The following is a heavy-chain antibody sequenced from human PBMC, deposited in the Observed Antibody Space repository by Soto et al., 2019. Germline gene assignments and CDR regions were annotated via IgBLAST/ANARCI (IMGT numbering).Heavy chain of an antibody. J-gene: IGHJ6*02. V-gene: IGHV1-69*13. D-gene: IGHD3-3*01. CDR3: ARASGYDFWSGYYRYYGMDV. CDR1: GGTFTTSV. CDR2: IIPILATA. Sequence: ASVKVSCKASGGTFTTSVFGGLRRAPGQGLEWMGGIIPILATANYAQNFQGRVTITADESTNTVSMELSSLRSEDTAVYYCARASGYDFWSGYYRYYGMDVWGQGTTVTVSS.